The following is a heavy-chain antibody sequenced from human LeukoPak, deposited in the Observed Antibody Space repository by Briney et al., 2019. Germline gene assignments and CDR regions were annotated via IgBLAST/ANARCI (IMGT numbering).Heavy chain of an antibody. Sequence: SETLSLTCAVSDGSFSDYYWSWIRQPPGKGLEWIAETSHSGSTNYNPSLKSRVTISVDTSKKQFSLKLSSVTAADTAVYYCARRYDFWSGYPPPLDYWGQGTLVTVSS. CDR1: DGSFSDYY. CDR2: TSHSGST. V-gene: IGHV4-34*01. D-gene: IGHD3-3*01. J-gene: IGHJ4*02. CDR3: ARRYDFWSGYPPPLDY.